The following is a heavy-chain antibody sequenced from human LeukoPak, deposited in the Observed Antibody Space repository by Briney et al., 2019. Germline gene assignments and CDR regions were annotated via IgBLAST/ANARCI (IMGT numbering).Heavy chain of an antibody. Sequence: GASVKVSCKASGYTFPSYGISWGRRAPGQGLEWRGWISAYNVNTNYAQKLQGRVTMTTDTSTSTAYMELRSLRSDDTAVYYCARDYYGSGSYYNEVGYYYYYMDVWGKGTTVTVSS. D-gene: IGHD3-10*01. CDR1: GYTFPSYG. CDR3: ARDYYGSGSYYNEVGYYYYYMDV. J-gene: IGHJ6*03. V-gene: IGHV1-18*01. CDR2: ISAYNVNT.